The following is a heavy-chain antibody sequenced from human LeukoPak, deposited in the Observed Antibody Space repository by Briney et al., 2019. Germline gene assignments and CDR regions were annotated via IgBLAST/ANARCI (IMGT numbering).Heavy chain of an antibody. Sequence: GGSLRLSCAASGVTFSSYGMHWVRQAPGKGLEWVALISSDGNDKLYGDSVKGRYTISRDDSKSTLYLQMNSLRAEDTAVYYCTTKVIRGNSGDDYDDWGQGTLVTVSS. CDR3: TTKVIRGNSGDDYDD. CDR2: ISSDGNDK. V-gene: IGHV3-30*03. CDR1: GVTFSSYG. D-gene: IGHD5-12*01. J-gene: IGHJ4*02.